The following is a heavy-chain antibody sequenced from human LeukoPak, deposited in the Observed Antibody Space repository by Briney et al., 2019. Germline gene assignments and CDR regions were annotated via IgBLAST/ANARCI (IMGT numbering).Heavy chain of an antibody. J-gene: IGHJ4*02. D-gene: IGHD3-22*01. CDR3: TREARPYDTSAYQQV. CDR1: GFTFSSYA. Sequence: PGGSLRLSCAASGFTFSSYAIHWVRQAPGKGLEWVAGISYDGSNEYYAESVKGRFTISRDNSKNTLYLQMNSQRPEDTAIYYCTREARPYDTSAYQQVWGQGTLVTVSS. V-gene: IGHV3-30-3*01. CDR2: ISYDGSNE.